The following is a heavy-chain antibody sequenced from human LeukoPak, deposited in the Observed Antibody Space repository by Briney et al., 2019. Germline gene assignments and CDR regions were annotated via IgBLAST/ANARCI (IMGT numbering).Heavy chain of an antibody. V-gene: IGHV4-59*08. CDR3: ARLTEGW. CDR2: VYYTGRT. D-gene: IGHD2-15*01. CDR1: GGSIGSYY. Sequence: SETLSLTCIVPGGSIGSYYWSWVRQTPGKGLEWIGYVYYTGRTNYNPSLKGRVTIFVDTSKNQFSLKLSSVTAADTAVYYCARLTEGWWGQGALVTVSS. J-gene: IGHJ4*02.